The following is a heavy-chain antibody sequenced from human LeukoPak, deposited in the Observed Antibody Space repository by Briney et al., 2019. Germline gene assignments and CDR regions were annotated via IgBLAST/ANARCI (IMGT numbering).Heavy chain of an antibody. V-gene: IGHV4-38-2*02. CDR3: ARKALPGNWFDP. Sequence: PSETLSLTCTVSGFSISSSHYWGWIRQPPGKGLECIGTFFHSGSNFYNPSLKSRVTISVDTSKNQFSLKLSSVTAADTAVYYCARKALPGNWFDPWGQGALVTVSS. CDR1: GFSISSSHY. J-gene: IGHJ5*02. CDR2: FFHSGSN.